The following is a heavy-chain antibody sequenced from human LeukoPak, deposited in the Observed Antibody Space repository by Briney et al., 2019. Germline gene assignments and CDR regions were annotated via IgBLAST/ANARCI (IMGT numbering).Heavy chain of an antibody. CDR2: ISTSSRYI. J-gene: IGHJ5*02. CDR1: GFTLSNYD. CDR3: ARADCSSSTCYVRRSWFDP. V-gene: IGHV3-21*01. Sequence: GGSLRLFCAASGFTLSNYDMNWVRQAPGKGLEWVSSISTSSRYIYYKDSVRGRFTLSRDDAKNSLYLEKNSLRAEDTAVYYCARADCSSSTCYVRRSWFDPWGQGTLVTVSS. D-gene: IGHD2-2*01.